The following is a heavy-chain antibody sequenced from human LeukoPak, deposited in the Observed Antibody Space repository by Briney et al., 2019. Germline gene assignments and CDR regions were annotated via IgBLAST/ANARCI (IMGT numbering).Heavy chain of an antibody. CDR2: ISAYNGNT. J-gene: IGHJ4*02. Sequence: ASVKVSCKASGYTFTGYYMHWVRQAPGQGLEWMGWISAYNGNTNYAQKLQGRVTMTTDTSTSTAYMELRSLRSDDTAVYYCARDQWELLSDFDYWGQGTLVTVSS. V-gene: IGHV1-18*04. CDR3: ARDQWELLSDFDY. CDR1: GYTFTGYY. D-gene: IGHD1-26*01.